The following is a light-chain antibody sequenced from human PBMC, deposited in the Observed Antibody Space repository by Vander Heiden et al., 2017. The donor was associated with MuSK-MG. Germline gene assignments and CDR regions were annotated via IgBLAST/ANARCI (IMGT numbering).Light chain of an antibody. CDR2: GNS. CDR3: QSYDSSLSGPYV. CDR1: SSNIGAGYD. J-gene: IGLJ1*01. V-gene: IGLV1-40*01. Sequence: QSVLTQPPPVSGAPGQRFTISRPGSSSNIGAGYDVHWYQQLPGTAPKLLIYGNSNRPSGVPDRFSGSKSGTSASLAITGLQAEDEADYYCQSYDSSLSGPYVFGTGTKVTVL.